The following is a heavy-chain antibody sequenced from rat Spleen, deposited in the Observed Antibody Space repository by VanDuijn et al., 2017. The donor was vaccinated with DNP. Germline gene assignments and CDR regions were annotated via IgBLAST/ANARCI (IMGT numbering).Heavy chain of an antibody. J-gene: IGHJ3*01. CDR2: INMGSRGT. CDR1: GYTFTNSY. Sequence: QVQLQQSGAELAKPGSSVKIPCKASGYTFTNSYIAWIKVTAGQGLEYIGYINMGSRGTNYNEKFTGKATLTVDKSSSTAFMQLSSLTPGDSAVYYCAKVRTTGIPGFAYWGQGTLVTVSS. CDR3: AKVRTTGIPGFAY. D-gene: IGHD1-9*01. V-gene: IGHV1-43*01.